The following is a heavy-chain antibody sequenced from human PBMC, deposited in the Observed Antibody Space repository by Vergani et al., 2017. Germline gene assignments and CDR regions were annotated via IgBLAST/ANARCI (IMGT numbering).Heavy chain of an antibody. CDR2: IYTSGST. D-gene: IGHD3-10*01. V-gene: IGHV4-61*02. J-gene: IGHJ5*02. CDR3: AKRMVRGVITWFDP. Sequence: QVQLQESGPGLVKPSQTLSLTCTVSGGSISSGSYYWSWIRQPAGKGLEWIGRIYTSGSTNYNPSLKSRVTISVDTSKNQFSLKLSSVTAADTAVYYCAKRMVRGVITWFDPWGQGTLVTVSS. CDR1: GGSISSGSYY.